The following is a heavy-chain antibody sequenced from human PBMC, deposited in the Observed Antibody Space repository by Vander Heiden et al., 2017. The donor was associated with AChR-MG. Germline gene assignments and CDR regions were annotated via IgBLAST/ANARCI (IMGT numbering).Heavy chain of an antibody. CDR1: GFTFSASA. CDR3: TSRWFGEIPRYFDL. J-gene: IGHJ2*01. V-gene: IGHV3-73*02. CDR2: IRSKANSYAT. D-gene: IGHD3-10*01. Sequence: EVPLVEYGEGVVQPGGSLKLSCPASGFTFSASAMDWDRQASGKGLEWVVRIRSKANSYATAYAGSVKGRLTISRDDSKNTAYLQMNSLKTEDTAVYDCTSRWFGEIPRYFDLWGRGTLVTVSS.